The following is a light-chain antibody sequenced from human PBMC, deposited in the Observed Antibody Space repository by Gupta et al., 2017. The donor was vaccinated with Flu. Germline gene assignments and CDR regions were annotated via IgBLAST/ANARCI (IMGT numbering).Light chain of an antibody. CDR3: QQYNSWPPYT. Sequence: ASLAMSPGERVTLSCRASQSIGGNLAWYQQKTARPPRLLLYAAATRAAGSAAGCSSSRCGREFILTISSRQADDYAVYYYQQYNSWPPYTFGGGTKVEIK. J-gene: IGKJ4*01. CDR1: QSIGGN. V-gene: IGKV3-15*01. CDR2: AAA.